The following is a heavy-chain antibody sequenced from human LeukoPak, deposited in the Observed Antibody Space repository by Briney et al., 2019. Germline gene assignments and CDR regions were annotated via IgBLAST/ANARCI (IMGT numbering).Heavy chain of an antibody. Sequence: GGSLRLSCAASGFIFNNYAMSWVRQAPGKGLEWVSAISGTGGSTYYADSVKGRFTISRDNSKNTLYLQMNSLRAEDTAVYYCASDLTTPPYNWFDPWGQGTLVTVSS. CDR3: ASDLTTPPYNWFDP. CDR2: ISGTGGST. D-gene: IGHD4/OR15-4a*01. J-gene: IGHJ5*02. V-gene: IGHV3-23*01. CDR1: GFIFNNYA.